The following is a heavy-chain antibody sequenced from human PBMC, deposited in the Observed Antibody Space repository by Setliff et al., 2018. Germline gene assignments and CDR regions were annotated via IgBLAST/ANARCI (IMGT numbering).Heavy chain of an antibody. CDR2: IYASGST. V-gene: IGHV4-4*08. CDR3: ARSPSSGAYWNPRPFYSDY. D-gene: IGHD1-26*01. Sequence: PSETLSLTCTVSGGSISSYYWSWIRQPPGKGLEWIGYIYASGSTNYNPSLYSRLIISVDTSKNQFSLKLTSVTAADTAVYYCARSPSSGAYWNPRPFYSDYWARGTLVTVSS. J-gene: IGHJ4*02. CDR1: GGSISSYY.